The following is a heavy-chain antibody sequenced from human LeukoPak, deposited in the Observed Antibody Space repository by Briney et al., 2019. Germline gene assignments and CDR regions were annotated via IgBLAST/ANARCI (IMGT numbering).Heavy chain of an antibody. V-gene: IGHV3-13*01. CDR1: GFTFGTYD. Sequence: GGSLRLSCAASGFTFGTYDMHWVRQATGKGLEWVSGIDTAGDTYYPGSVKGRFTISRENAKNSLYLQMNSLRAGDTAVYYCTRVSSVGVISDAFDIWGQGKLVTVSS. CDR3: TRVSSVGVISDAFDI. D-gene: IGHD3-10*01. CDR2: IDTAGDT. J-gene: IGHJ3*02.